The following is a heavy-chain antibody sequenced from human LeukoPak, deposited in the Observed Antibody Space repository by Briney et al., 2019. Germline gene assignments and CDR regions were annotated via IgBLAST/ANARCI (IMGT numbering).Heavy chain of an antibody. CDR2: IKQDGSEK. CDR1: GFTFSSYW. CDR3: ARVFHCSGGSCSVYFDY. V-gene: IGHV3-7*01. Sequence: PGGSLRLSCAASGFTFSSYWMSWVRQAPGKGLEWVANIKQDGSEKYYVDSVKGRFTISRDNAKNSLYLQMNSLRAEDTAVYYCARVFHCSGGSCSVYFDYWGQGTLVTVSS. J-gene: IGHJ4*02. D-gene: IGHD2-15*01.